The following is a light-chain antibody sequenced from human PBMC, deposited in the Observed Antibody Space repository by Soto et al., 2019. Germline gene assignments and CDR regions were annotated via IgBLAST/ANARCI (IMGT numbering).Light chain of an antibody. J-gene: IGKJ1*01. Sequence: DIQMTQSPSTLSASVGDRVTITCRASQSISSWLAWYQQKPGKAPKLLIYDASNLESGVPSRFSGGGSGTEFTLTISSLQPDDFATYYCQQYNTYSPTFGQGTKVDI. CDR3: QQYNTYSPT. V-gene: IGKV1-5*01. CDR2: DAS. CDR1: QSISSW.